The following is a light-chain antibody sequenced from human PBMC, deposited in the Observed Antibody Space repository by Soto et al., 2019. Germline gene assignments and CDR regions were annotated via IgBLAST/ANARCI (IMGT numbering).Light chain of an antibody. V-gene: IGKV3-20*01. J-gene: IGKJ2*01. Sequence: EIVFTQSPGPPSFSPGERNTLSCRGSPSVRSSFFAWYQQKPGQAPRLLIYDVSVRATGIPDRFSGSGSGTDFTLTINRLEPEDFAVYYCQQYENSVMYTFGQGTKVDIK. CDR2: DVS. CDR3: QQYENSVMYT. CDR1: PSVRSSF.